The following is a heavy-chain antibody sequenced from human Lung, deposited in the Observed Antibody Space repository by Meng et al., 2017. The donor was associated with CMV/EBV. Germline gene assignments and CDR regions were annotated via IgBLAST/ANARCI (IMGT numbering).Heavy chain of an antibody. V-gene: IGHV1-2*02. Sequence: SGYTFTGYYMHWVRQAPGQGLEWMGWINPNSGGTNYAQKFQGRVTMTRDTSISTAYMELSRLRSDDTAVYYCARDRRVAAAPRGMDVWGQGTTVTVSS. J-gene: IGHJ6*02. D-gene: IGHD6-13*01. CDR2: INPNSGGT. CDR1: GYTFTGYY. CDR3: ARDRRVAAAPRGMDV.